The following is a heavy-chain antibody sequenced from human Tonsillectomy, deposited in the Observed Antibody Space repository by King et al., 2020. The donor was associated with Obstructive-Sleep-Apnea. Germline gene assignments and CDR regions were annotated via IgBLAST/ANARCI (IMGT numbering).Heavy chain of an antibody. J-gene: IGHJ4*02. V-gene: IGHV4-39*07. CDR2: IYYSGRT. CDR1: GGSISSSSY. D-gene: IGHD5-18*01. CDR3: ARSDRDIAMGLFDY. Sequence: QLQESCPGLVKPSETLSPTCTVSGGSISSSSYGGWIRQPPGKGLEWIGHIYYSGRTYYNPSLKSRVTISVDTSKNQFSLELNSVTAADTAVYYCARSDRDIAMGLFDYWGQGTLVTVSS.